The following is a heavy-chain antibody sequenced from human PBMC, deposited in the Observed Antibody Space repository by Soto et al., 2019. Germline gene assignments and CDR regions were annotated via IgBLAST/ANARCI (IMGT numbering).Heavy chain of an antibody. CDR3: ARDRGLGYYYYYYMDV. CDR2: INHSGST. J-gene: IGHJ6*03. D-gene: IGHD3-16*01. CDR1: GGSFSGYY. V-gene: IGHV4-34*01. Sequence: PSETLSLTCAVYGGSFSGYYWSWIRQPPGKGLEWIGEINHSGSTNYNPSLKSRVTISVDTSKNQFSLKLSSVTAADTAVYYCARDRGLGYYYYYYMDVCGKGTTVTGSS.